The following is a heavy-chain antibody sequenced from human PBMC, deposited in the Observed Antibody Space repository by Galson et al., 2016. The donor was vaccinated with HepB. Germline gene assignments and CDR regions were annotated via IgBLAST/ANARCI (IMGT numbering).Heavy chain of an antibody. D-gene: IGHD2-21*01. V-gene: IGHV5-51*01. CDR1: GYSFSASW. CDR3: ARWGYLHGGEPLDYGMDV. J-gene: IGHJ6*02. CDR2: FYPGRPET. Sequence: SGAEVPQPGESLRLSCKGSGYSFSASWIGWVRPMPGRGLEMMGIFYPGRPETRYRPSFQAQVTLSGDKSIDTAYLQWSSLKASDTARYDCARWGYLHGGEPLDYGMDVWGQGTAVTVAS.